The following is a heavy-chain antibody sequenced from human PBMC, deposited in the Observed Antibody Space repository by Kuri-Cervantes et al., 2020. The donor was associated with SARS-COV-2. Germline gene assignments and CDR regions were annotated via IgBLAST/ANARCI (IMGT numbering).Heavy chain of an antibody. Sequence: GGSLRLSCAASGFTFDDYAMHWVRQAPGKGLEWVSGISWNSGSIGYADSVKGRFTISRDNAKNSLYLQMNSLRAEDTAVYYCARVAAVAGSFDYWGQGTLVTVSS. CDR3: ARVAAVAGSFDY. V-gene: IGHV3-9*01. CDR2: ISWNSGSI. D-gene: IGHD6-19*01. CDR1: GFTFDDYA. J-gene: IGHJ4*02.